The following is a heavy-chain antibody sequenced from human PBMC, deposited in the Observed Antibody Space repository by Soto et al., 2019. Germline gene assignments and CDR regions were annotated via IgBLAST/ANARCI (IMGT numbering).Heavy chain of an antibody. V-gene: IGHV3-30*18. CDR3: TKEMVSAIPFES. D-gene: IGHD2-8*01. J-gene: IGHJ4*02. Sequence: QVQLVESGGDVVQPGRSLRLSCVGSGYTFSTFGMHWVRQAPGKGLEWVAVMSYDGRNEYYADSVRGRFTISRDNSKNTLYLQMNSLRAEDTAMYYCTKEMVSAIPFESWGQGTLVTVSS. CDR1: GYTFSTFG. CDR2: MSYDGRNE.